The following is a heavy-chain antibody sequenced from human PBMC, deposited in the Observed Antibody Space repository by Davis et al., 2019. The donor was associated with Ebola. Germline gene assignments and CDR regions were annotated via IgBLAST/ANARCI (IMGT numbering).Heavy chain of an antibody. CDR1: GFTFNNYG. J-gene: IGHJ3*02. CDR3: ARVDASSAFDI. V-gene: IGHV3-21*06. Sequence: GGSLRLSCAASGFTFNNYGMVWVRQAPGKGLEWVSSISSRSTYIYYADSVKGRFTVSRDNAKNSLSLQMNSLRADDTAMYYCARVDASSAFDIWGQGTMVTVSS. CDR2: ISSRSTYI.